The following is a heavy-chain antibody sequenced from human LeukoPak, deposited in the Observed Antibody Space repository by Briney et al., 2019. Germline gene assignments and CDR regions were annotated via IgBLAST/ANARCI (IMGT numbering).Heavy chain of an antibody. Sequence: ASVKVSCKASGYTFSSYHIHWVRQAPGQGLEWIGVINPSGGSTTYAQKFQGGVTMTRDTSATTVYMELSSLRSEDMTVYYCARTTTPGYHYYGMDVWGQGTTVTVSS. CDR1: GYTFSSYH. CDR3: ARTTTPGYHYYGMDV. V-gene: IGHV1-46*01. J-gene: IGHJ6*02. D-gene: IGHD1-1*01. CDR2: INPSGGST.